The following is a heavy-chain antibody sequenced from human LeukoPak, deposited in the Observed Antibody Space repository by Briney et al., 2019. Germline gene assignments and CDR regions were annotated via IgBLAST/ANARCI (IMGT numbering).Heavy chain of an antibody. CDR1: GYTFTSYG. D-gene: IGHD3-22*01. CDR2: ISAYNGNT. V-gene: IGHV1-18*01. Sequence: ASVKVSCEASGYTFTSYGISWVRQAPGQGLEWMGWISAYNGNTNYAQKLQGRVTMTTDTSTSTAYMELRSLRSDDTAVYYCARVRGYYDSSGPRDYWGQGTLVTVSS. J-gene: IGHJ4*02. CDR3: ARVRGYYDSSGPRDY.